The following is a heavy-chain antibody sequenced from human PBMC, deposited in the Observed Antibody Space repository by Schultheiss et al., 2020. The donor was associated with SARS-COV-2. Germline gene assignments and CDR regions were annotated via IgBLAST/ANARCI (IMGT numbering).Heavy chain of an antibody. CDR1: GLTFSIYS. J-gene: IGHJ4*02. CDR2: ISSSSRYI. V-gene: IGHV3-21*01. CDR3: AREDTSGSTDY. Sequence: GGSLRLSCAASGLTFSIYSMNWVRQAPGKGLEWVSSISSSSRYIYYADSMKGRFTISRDNAKNSLYLQMNSLRAEDTAVYYCAREDTSGSTDYWGQGTLVTVSS. D-gene: IGHD1-26*01.